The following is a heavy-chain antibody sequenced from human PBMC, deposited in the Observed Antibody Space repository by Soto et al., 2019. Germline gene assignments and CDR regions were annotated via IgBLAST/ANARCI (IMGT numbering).Heavy chain of an antibody. CDR3: ARDFAYFDS. CDR2: INHTGRT. CDR1: GGSFSGYY. Sequence: LTCAVYGGSFSGYYWSWIRQPPGKGLEWIGEINHTGRTSYNPSLKSRVSISMDTSKNQFSLNLDSVTAADTAVYFCARDFAYFDSWGQGTLVTVSS. J-gene: IGHJ4*02. V-gene: IGHV4-34*01. D-gene: IGHD3-3*01.